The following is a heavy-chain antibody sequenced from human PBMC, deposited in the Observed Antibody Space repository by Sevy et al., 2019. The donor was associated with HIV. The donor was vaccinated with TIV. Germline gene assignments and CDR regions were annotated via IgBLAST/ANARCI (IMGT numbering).Heavy chain of an antibody. CDR2: INHSGST. CDR1: GGSFSGYY. Sequence: SETLSLTCAVYGGSFSGYYWSWIRQPPGKGLERIGEINHSGSTNYNPSLKSRVTISVDTSKNQFSLKLSSVTAADTAVYYCARGTFYCSGGSCYFAYFDYWGQGTLVTVSS. CDR3: ARGTFYCSGGSCYFAYFDY. J-gene: IGHJ4*02. D-gene: IGHD2-15*01. V-gene: IGHV4-34*01.